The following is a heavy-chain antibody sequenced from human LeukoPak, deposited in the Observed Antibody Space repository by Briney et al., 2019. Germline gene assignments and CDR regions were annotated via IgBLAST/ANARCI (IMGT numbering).Heavy chain of an antibody. J-gene: IGHJ3*02. Sequence: PGGSLRLSCAASGFTFSSYWMHWVRQAPGKGLVWVSRINSDGRTTTYADSVKGRFTISRDNSKNTLYLQMNGLRVEDTAVYYCARESGAPPLRGLDIWGQGTMVTVSS. CDR2: INSDGRTT. D-gene: IGHD4-17*01. CDR1: GFTFSSYW. CDR3: ARESGAPPLRGLDI. V-gene: IGHV3-74*01.